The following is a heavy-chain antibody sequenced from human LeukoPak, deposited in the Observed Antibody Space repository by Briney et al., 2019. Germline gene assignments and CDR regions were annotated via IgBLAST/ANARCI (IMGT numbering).Heavy chain of an antibody. J-gene: IGHJ3*02. CDR2: KYARGSS. D-gene: IGHD2-15*01. CDR1: GGSISNYY. Sequence: PSETLSLTCTVSGGSISNYYWSWIRQPAGKGLEWIGRKYARGSSDYNPPVQSRVTMSVDTSKNQFSLKLRSVTAADTAVYYCARGRYCSADICTGGDSFDIWGQGTMVSVSP. CDR3: ARGRYCSADICTGGDSFDI. V-gene: IGHV4-4*07.